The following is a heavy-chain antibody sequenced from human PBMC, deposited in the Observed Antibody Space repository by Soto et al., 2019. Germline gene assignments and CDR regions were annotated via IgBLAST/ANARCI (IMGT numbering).Heavy chain of an antibody. CDR3: ARSCSGGSCYSLFDY. D-gene: IGHD2-15*01. CDR2: INAGNGNT. Sequence: QVQLVQSGAEVKKPGASVKVSCEASGYTFTSYAMHWVRQAPGQRLEWMGWINAGNGNTKYSQKFQGRVTITRETSASTAYMELSSLRSEDTAVYYCARSCSGGSCYSLFDYGGQGTLVTVSS. CDR1: GYTFTSYA. V-gene: IGHV1-3*01. J-gene: IGHJ4*02.